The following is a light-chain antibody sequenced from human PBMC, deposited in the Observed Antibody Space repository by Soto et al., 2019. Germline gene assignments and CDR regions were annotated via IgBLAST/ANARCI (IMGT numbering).Light chain of an antibody. Sequence: SVLTQPPSVSAAPGQKVTISCSGSSSNIGNNYVSWYQQLPGTAPKLLIYENKKRPSGIPDRFSGSKSGTSATLGITGLQTGDEADYYCGTWDSSLSAAVFGGGTQLTVL. V-gene: IGLV1-51*02. J-gene: IGLJ7*01. CDR3: GTWDSSLSAAV. CDR2: ENK. CDR1: SSNIGNNY.